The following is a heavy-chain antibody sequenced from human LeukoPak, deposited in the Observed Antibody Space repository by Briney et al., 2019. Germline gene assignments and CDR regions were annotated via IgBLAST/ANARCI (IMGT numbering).Heavy chain of an antibody. V-gene: IGHV3-33*06. CDR1: GFTFSSYG. D-gene: IGHD3-22*01. Sequence: GGSLRLSCAASGFTFSSYGMHWVRQAPGKGLEWVAVIWYDGSNKYYADSVKGRFTISRDNSKNTLYLQMNSLRAEDTAVYYCAKDQNYDSSGYPDYWGQGTLVTVSS. J-gene: IGHJ4*02. CDR2: IWYDGSNK. CDR3: AKDQNYDSSGYPDY.